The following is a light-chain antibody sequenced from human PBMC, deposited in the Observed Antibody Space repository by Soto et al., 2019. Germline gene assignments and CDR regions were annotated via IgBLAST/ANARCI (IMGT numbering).Light chain of an antibody. Sequence: EIVMTQSPATLSVSPGERATLSCRASRSVASNLAWYQHQPGQAPSLLIYGASTRATGIPDRFSGSGSGTEFTLTISSLQSADFAVYYCQQYNTWPTFGQGTKVEIK. CDR3: QQYNTWPT. J-gene: IGKJ1*01. CDR2: GAS. V-gene: IGKV3-15*01. CDR1: RSVASN.